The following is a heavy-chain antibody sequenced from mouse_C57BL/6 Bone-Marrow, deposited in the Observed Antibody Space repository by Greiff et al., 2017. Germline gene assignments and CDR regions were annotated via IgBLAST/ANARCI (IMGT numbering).Heavy chain of an antibody. Sequence: EVLLVESGGGLVKPGGSLKLSCAASGFTFSSYAMSWVRQTPEKRLEWVATISDGGSYTYYPDNVKGRFTISRDNAKNNLYLQMSHLKSEDTAMYYCARLPDGYYEQYYYAMDSWGYGTSVTV. D-gene: IGHD2-3*01. CDR1: GFTFSSYA. CDR3: ARLPDGYYEQYYYAMDS. J-gene: IGHJ4*01. CDR2: ISDGGSYT. V-gene: IGHV5-4*01.